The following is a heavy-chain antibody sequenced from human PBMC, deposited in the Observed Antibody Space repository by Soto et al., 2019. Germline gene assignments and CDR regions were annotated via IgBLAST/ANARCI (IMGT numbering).Heavy chain of an antibody. Sequence: HPGGSLRLSCAASGFTFSSYAMSWVRQAPGKGLEWVSAISGSGGSTYYADSVKGRFTISRDNSKNTLYLQMNSLRAEDTAVYYCAKDLEGATITYNWFDPWGQGTLVTVSS. J-gene: IGHJ5*02. CDR3: AKDLEGATITYNWFDP. V-gene: IGHV3-23*01. CDR1: GFTFSSYA. D-gene: IGHD5-12*01. CDR2: ISGSGGST.